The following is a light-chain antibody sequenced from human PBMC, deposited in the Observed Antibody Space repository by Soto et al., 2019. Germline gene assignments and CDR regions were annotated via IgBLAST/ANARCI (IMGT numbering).Light chain of an antibody. V-gene: IGKV1-5*03. CDR3: QQYNSYPIT. CDR1: QTISSW. Sequence: NQVNQAGCTMSETKGDRVTITCRASQTISSWLAWYQQKPGKAPKLLIYKASTLQSGVPSRFSGSGSGTEFTLTISSLQPDDFATYFCQQYNSYPITFGQGTRLEIK. J-gene: IGKJ5*01. CDR2: KAS.